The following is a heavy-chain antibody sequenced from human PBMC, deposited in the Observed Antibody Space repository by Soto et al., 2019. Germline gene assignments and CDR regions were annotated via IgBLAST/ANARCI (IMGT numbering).Heavy chain of an antibody. CDR2: IRTISSAI. CDR3: ARETPSFDS. CDR1: GFTFSDYP. J-gene: IGHJ4*02. V-gene: IGHV3-48*02. D-gene: IGHD2-15*01. Sequence: GESLRLSCSAAGFTFSDYPMNLVGQAPGKVLEWVSSIRTISSAIYFADSVRGRFTISRDNARNSLYLQMTSLRDEDTAVYYCARETPSFDSWGQGTLVTVSS.